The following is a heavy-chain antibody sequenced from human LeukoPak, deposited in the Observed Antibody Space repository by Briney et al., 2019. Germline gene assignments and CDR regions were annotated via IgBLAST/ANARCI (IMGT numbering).Heavy chain of an antibody. D-gene: IGHD1-14*01. V-gene: IGHV4-34*01. CDR2: INHSGST. Sequence: SETLSLTCAVYGGSFCGYYWSWIRQPPGKGLEWIGEINHSGSTNYNPSLKSRVTISVDTSKNQFSLKLSSVTAADTAVYYCARGLDLSGNYYYGMDVWGQGTTVTVSS. CDR3: ARGLDLSGNYYYGMDV. J-gene: IGHJ6*02. CDR1: GGSFCGYY.